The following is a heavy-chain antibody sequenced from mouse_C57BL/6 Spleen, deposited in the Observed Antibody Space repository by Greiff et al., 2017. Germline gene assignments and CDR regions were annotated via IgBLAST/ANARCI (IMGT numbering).Heavy chain of an antibody. V-gene: IGHV5-6*01. J-gene: IGHJ2*01. D-gene: IGHD1-1*01. Sequence: EVQRVESGGDLVKPGGSLKLSCAASGFTFSSYGMSWVRQTPDKRLEWVATISSGGSYTYYPDSVKGRFTISRDNAKNTLYLQMSSLKSEDTAMYDGARKDYGGRPCYFDYWGQGTTVTVSS. CDR2: ISSGGSYT. CDR1: GFTFSSYG. CDR3: ARKDYGGRPCYFDY.